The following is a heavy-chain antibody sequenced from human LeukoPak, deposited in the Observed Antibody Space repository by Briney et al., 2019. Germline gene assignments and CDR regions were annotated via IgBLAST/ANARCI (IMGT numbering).Heavy chain of an antibody. CDR2: IDWDDDK. Sequence: SGPALVKPTQTLTLTCTFSGFSLSTSGMCVSWIRQPPGKALEWLARIDWDDDKYYSTSLKTRLTISKDTSKNQVVLTMTNMDPVDTATYYCARMLRFGESPTPGIDYWGQGTLVTVSS. V-gene: IGHV2-70*11. CDR3: ARMLRFGESPTPGIDY. J-gene: IGHJ4*02. D-gene: IGHD3-10*01. CDR1: GFSLSTSGMC.